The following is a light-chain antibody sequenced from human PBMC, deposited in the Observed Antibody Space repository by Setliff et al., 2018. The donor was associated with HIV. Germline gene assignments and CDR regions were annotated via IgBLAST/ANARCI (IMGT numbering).Light chain of an antibody. CDR3: CSYAGTSYV. CDR2: EVN. Sequence: QSVLTQPASVSGSPGQSITISCTGTSSDIGRYNFVSWFQQHAGKAPKLMIYEVNKRPSGVSNRFSGSESGNTASLTISWLQAEDEADYYCCSYAGTSYVFGTGTKVTVL. V-gene: IGLV2-23*02. CDR1: SSDIGRYNF. J-gene: IGLJ1*01.